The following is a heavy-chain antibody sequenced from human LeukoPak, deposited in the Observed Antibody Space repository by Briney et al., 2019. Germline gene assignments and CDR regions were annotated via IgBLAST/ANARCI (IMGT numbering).Heavy chain of an antibody. V-gene: IGHV3-30*14. CDR3: AREKYYYDSGGYYPDY. Sequence: GGSLRLSCAASGFTFGVYAMHWVRQAPGKGLEWVAVISYDGINKYYADSVKGRFTVSRDNSKNTLYLQMNSLRAEDTAVYYCAREKYYYDSGGYYPDYWGQGTLVTVSS. J-gene: IGHJ4*02. CDR1: GFTFGVYA. D-gene: IGHD3-22*01. CDR2: ISYDGINK.